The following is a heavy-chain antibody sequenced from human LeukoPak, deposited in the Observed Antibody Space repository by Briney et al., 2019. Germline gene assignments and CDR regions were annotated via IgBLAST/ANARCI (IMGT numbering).Heavy chain of an antibody. Sequence: SVKVSCKASGGTFSSYAISWVRQAPGQGLEWMGGIIPIFGTANYAQKFQGRVTITTDESTSTAYMELSSLRSEDTAVYYCARDRGGYGYFDYWGQETLVTVSS. V-gene: IGHV1-69*05. D-gene: IGHD5-12*01. CDR3: ARDRGGYGYFDY. CDR2: IIPIFGTA. J-gene: IGHJ4*02. CDR1: GGTFSSYA.